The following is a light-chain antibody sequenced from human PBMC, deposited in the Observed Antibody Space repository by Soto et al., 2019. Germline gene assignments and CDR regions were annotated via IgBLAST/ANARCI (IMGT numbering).Light chain of an antibody. CDR1: SSDVGDYNY. J-gene: IGLJ1*01. CDR2: EVT. CDR3: SSYTSTTALYV. V-gene: IGLV2-14*01. Sequence: QSALIQPASVSGSPGQSITISCTGTSSDVGDYNYVSWYQQHRGKAPKLIIYEVTSRPSGVSNRFSASKSGNTASLTISGLQAEDEADYYCSSYTSTTALYVFGTGTKVTVL.